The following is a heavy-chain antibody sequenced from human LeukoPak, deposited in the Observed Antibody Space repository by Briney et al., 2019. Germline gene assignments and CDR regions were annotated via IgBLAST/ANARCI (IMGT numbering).Heavy chain of an antibody. CDR3: ARAPGGCGGTCPFDY. Sequence: SETLSLTCTVSGGSMSGSFWSWIRQPAGKGLEWIGRIYSSGRTNYNPSLKSRVTISLDTSKSQFSLKLTSVTAADRAVYYCARAPGGCGGTCPFDYWGQGTLVTVAS. CDR2: IYSSGRT. V-gene: IGHV4-4*07. D-gene: IGHD2-15*01. CDR1: GGSMSGSF. J-gene: IGHJ4*02.